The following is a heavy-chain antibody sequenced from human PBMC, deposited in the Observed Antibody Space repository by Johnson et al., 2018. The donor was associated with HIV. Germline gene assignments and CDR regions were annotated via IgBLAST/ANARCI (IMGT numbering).Heavy chain of an antibody. J-gene: IGHJ3*02. Sequence: QVQLVESGGGVVQPGRSLRLSCAASGITFSSYAMHWVRQAPGKGLEWVAVISYDGSNKYYADSVKGRFTISRDNSKNTLYLQMNSLRAEDTAVYYCARVHADAVTTWSEGAYDIWGQGTMVTVSS. V-gene: IGHV3-30*04. D-gene: IGHD4-17*01. CDR2: ISYDGSNK. CDR3: ARVHADAVTTWSEGAYDI. CDR1: GITFSSYA.